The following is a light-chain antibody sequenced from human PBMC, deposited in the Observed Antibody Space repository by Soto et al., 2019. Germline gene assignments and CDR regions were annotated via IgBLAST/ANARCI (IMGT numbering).Light chain of an antibody. CDR3: QQYITYWT. CDR2: DAS. CDR1: QTINSW. J-gene: IGKJ1*01. Sequence: EIPMTQSPSALSGSAGDRGTITCRASQTINSWLAWYQQKPGKAPKVLIFDASSLKTGVPSRFSGSGSGTEFTLTISNLQPDDFATYYCQQYITYWTFGQGAKVDIK. V-gene: IGKV1-5*01.